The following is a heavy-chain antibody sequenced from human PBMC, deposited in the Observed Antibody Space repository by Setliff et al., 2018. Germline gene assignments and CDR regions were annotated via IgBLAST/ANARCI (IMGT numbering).Heavy chain of an antibody. D-gene: IGHD3-3*01. V-gene: IGHV3-48*01. CDR3: ARSYNFWSGPALDV. J-gene: IGHJ6*03. CDR1: GFTFSTYS. CDR2: ISSSSSTI. Sequence: GGSLRLSCAASGFTFSTYSMNWVRQAPGKGLEWVSDISSSSSTIYYADSVKGRFTISRDNAQNSLYLQMNSLRAEDTAVYYCARSYNFWSGPALDVWGKGTTVTVS.